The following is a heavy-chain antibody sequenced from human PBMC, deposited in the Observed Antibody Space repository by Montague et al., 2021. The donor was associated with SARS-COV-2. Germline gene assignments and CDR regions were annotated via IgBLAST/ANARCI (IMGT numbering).Heavy chain of an antibody. CDR1: GGSLIDYY. CDR2: INHRGNT. D-gene: IGHD3-10*01. CDR3: ARVASGRGRGEFWYFDV. Sequence: SETLSLTCGVDGGSLIDYYWTWIRQSPGRGLEWFGEINHRGNTNYSPSFKSRVDMSVDTSKNHISLKLTSVTAADTAVYYCARVASGRGRGEFWYFDVWGRGTLVTVSS. J-gene: IGHJ2*01. V-gene: IGHV4-34*01.